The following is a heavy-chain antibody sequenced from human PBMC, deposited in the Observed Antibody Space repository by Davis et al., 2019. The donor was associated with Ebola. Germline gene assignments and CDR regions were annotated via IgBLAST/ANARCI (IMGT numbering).Heavy chain of an antibody. Sequence: AASVKVSCKASGGTFSSYAISWVRQAPGQGLEWMGRIIPILGIANYAQKFQGRVTITRDTSASTAYMELSSLRSEDTAVYYCATVVITEYWGQGTLVTVSS. CDR1: GGTFSSYA. D-gene: IGHD3-22*01. V-gene: IGHV1-69*04. CDR2: IIPILGIA. J-gene: IGHJ4*02. CDR3: ATVVITEY.